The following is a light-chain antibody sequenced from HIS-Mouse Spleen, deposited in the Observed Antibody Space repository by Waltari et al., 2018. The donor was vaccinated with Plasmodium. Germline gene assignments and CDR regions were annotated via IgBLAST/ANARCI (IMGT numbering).Light chain of an antibody. CDR1: SSDVGGYNY. V-gene: IGLV2-11*01. CDR3: CSYAGSYTLV. CDR2: DVI. Sequence: QSALTQPRSVSGSPGQSVTISCTGTSSDVGGYNYVSWYQQHPGKAPKLMFYDVIKRPSGGPDRFSGSKSGNTASLTISGLQAEDEADYYCCSYAGSYTLVFGGGTKLTVL. J-gene: IGLJ2*01.